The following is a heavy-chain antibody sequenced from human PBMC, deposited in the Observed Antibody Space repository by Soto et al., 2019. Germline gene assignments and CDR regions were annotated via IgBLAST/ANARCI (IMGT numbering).Heavy chain of an antibody. CDR3: ARDRYSGWQYYYYGMDV. CDR2: IIPIFGTA. CDR1: GGTFSSYA. J-gene: IGHJ6*02. D-gene: IGHD6-19*01. V-gene: IGHV1-69*12. Sequence: QVQLVQSGAEVKKPGSSVKVSCKASGGTFSSYAISWVRQAPGQGLEWMGGIIPIFGTANYAQKFQGRITITADESTSTAYMELSSLRSEDTAVYYCARDRYSGWQYYYYGMDVWGQGTTVTVSS.